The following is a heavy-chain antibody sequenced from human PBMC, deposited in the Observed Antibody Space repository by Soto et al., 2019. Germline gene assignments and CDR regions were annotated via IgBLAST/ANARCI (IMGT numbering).Heavy chain of an antibody. CDR2: ISAHNGNT. D-gene: IGHD2-2*01. J-gene: IGHJ6*03. V-gene: IGHV1-18*01. CDR3: ARGYCSSTSCSRGYYYYYMDV. Sequence: ASVKVSCKASGYTFISYGISWVRQAPGQGLEWMGWISAHNGNTNYAQNLQGRVTMTTDTYTNTAYMELRSLRSDDTAVYYCARGYCSSTSCSRGYYYYYMDVWGTGTTVTVSS. CDR1: GYTFISYG.